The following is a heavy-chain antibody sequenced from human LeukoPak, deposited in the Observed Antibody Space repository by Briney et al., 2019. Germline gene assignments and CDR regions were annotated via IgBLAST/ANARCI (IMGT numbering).Heavy chain of an antibody. CDR3: AKAAAAGSGYFDY. D-gene: IGHD6-13*01. J-gene: IGHJ4*02. Sequence: PGRSLRLSCAASGFTFSSYGMHWVRQAPGKGLEWVAVIWYDGSNKYYADSVKGRFTISRDNSKNTLYLQMNSLRAEDTAVYYCAKAAAAGSGYFDYWGQGTLVTVSS. V-gene: IGHV3-33*06. CDR2: IWYDGSNK. CDR1: GFTFSSYG.